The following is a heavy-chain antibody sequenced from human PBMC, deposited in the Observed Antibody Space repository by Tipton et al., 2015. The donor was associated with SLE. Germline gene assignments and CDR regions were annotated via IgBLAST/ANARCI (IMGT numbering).Heavy chain of an antibody. CDR3: ARGGYTYYYANSGGPNREIDF. V-gene: IGHV3-20*04. Sequence: SLRLSCAASGFTFDDYGMSWVRQVPGKGLEWVSGLNGNGGTTGYADSVKGRFTISRDNAKSSLHLQMSSLRAEDTALYYCARGGYTYYYANSGGPNREIDFWGQGTLVTVSS. CDR2: LNGNGGTT. CDR1: GFTFDDYG. D-gene: IGHD3-22*01. J-gene: IGHJ4*02.